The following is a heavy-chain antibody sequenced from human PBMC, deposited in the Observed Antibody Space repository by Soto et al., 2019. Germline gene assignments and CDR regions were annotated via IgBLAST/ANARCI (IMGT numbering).Heavy chain of an antibody. CDR3: ARDSTWIPYYHYGMDV. CDR1: GFSVSSNY. Sequence: EVQLVESGGGLIQPGGSLRLSCAASGFSVSSNYMSWVRQAPGKGLEWVSVIYSGGNTHYADSVKGRFTISRDNSKNTLYLQMNSLRAEGTAVYYCARDSTWIPYYHYGMDVWGQGTTVTVSS. J-gene: IGHJ6*02. CDR2: IYSGGNT. V-gene: IGHV3-53*01. D-gene: IGHD5-18*01.